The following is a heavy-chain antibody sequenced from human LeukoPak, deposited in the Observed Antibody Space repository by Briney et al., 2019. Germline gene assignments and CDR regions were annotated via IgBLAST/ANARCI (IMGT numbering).Heavy chain of an antibody. CDR2: IYSGGGT. CDR3: ARGFRSVTTWGYFDY. J-gene: IGHJ4*02. D-gene: IGHD4-17*01. V-gene: IGHV3-66*01. CDR1: GFTFSSYS. Sequence: GGSLRLSCAASGFTFSSYSMNWVRQAPGKGLEWVSLIYSGGGTYYADSVKGRFTISRDNSRNTLYLQMNSLRVEDTAVYYCARGFRSVTTWGYFDYWGQGALVTVSS.